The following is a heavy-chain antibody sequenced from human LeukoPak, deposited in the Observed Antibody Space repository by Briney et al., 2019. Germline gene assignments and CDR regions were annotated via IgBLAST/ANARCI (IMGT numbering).Heavy chain of an antibody. CDR2: INTGGGTT. J-gene: IGHJ4*02. CDR3: ARDSGQFDY. D-gene: IGHD5-12*01. V-gene: IGHV1-46*01. Sequence: GASVKVSCKAPGYTFTGYYMHWVRQAPGQGLEWLGVINTGGGTTSSAQKFQGRVTMTRDTSTSTVYMELSSLTSEDTAVYYCARDSGQFDYWGQGTLVTVSS. CDR1: GYTFTGYY.